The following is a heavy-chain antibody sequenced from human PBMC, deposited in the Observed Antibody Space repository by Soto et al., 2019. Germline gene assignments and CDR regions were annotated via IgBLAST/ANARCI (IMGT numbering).Heavy chain of an antibody. D-gene: IGHD3-10*01. CDR3: ARYGSASP. CDR1: GFTFSSYS. CDR2: ISSSSTI. V-gene: IGHV3-48*02. J-gene: IGHJ5*02. Sequence: PGGSLRLSCAASGFTFSSYSMNWVRQAPGKGLEWVSYISSSSTIYYADAVKGRFTISRDNAKNSLYLQMNSLRDEDTAVYYCARYGSASPWGQGTLVTVSS.